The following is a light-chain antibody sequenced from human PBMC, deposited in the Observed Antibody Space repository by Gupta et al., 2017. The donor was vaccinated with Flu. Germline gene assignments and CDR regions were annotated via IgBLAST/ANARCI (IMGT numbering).Light chain of an antibody. CDR1: KLGEKY. V-gene: IGLV3-1*01. CDR3: QAWDSNTGV. J-gene: IGLJ1*01. CDR2: QDT. Sequence: SSELTQPPSVSVSPGQTASITCSGDKLGEKYACWYQQKPGQSPILVIYQDTKRPSGIPERFSGSNSGNTATLTISGTQAWDEADYYCQAWDSNTGVFGTGTKVTVL.